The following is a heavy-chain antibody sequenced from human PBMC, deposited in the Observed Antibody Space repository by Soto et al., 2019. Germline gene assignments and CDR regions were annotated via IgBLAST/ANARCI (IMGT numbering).Heavy chain of an antibody. Sequence: SETLSLTCTVSGSSISDEYHWTWIRQSPAKGLEWIGYISYTGTTYYNPSLKSRVTISGDTSKNQFSLRMASVTAADTAVYYCARQPTVTTTRRFFDSWGQGSVVTVSS. CDR2: ISYTGTT. D-gene: IGHD4-17*01. CDR1: GSSISDEYH. J-gene: IGHJ4*02. V-gene: IGHV4-30-4*01. CDR3: ARQPTVTTTRRFFDS.